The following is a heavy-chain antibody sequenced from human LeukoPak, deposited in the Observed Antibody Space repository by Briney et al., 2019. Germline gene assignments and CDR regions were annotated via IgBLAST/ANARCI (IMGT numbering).Heavy chain of an antibody. CDR2: ISSSSSYI. CDR3: ARDRIVATTMFDP. J-gene: IGHJ5*02. CDR1: GFTFSSYS. Sequence: GGSLRLSCAASGFTFSSYSMNWVRQAPGKGLEWVSSISSSSSYIYYAHSVKGRFTISRDNAKNSLYLQMNSLRAEDTAVYYCARDRIVATTMFDPWGQGTLVTVSS. V-gene: IGHV3-21*01. D-gene: IGHD5-12*01.